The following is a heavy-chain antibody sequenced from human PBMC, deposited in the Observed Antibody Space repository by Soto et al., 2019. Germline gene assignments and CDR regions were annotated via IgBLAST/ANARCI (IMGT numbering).Heavy chain of an antibody. CDR1: GGTFSSYA. D-gene: IGHD3-10*01. CDR2: IIPIFGTA. V-gene: IGHV1-69*06. Sequence: QVQLVQSGAEVKKPGSSVKVSCKASGGTFSSYAISWVRQAPGQGLEWMGGIIPIFGTANYAQKFQGRVTITGDNPTSTAYRGGSSVRSEDRAVYYCARSGWGSFFYGGQGTLVTVPS. CDR3: ARSGWGSFFY. J-gene: IGHJ4*02.